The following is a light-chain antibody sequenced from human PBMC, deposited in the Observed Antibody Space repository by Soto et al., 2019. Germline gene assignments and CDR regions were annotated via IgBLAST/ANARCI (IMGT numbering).Light chain of an antibody. Sequence: EIVLTQSPATLSSSPGEGATLSCRASQSVRSYLAWYQQKPGQAPRLLIYDASSRAAGTPARFSGSGSGTEFTLTISSLEPEDSAVYYCQQRTNWPLTFGPGTKVDIK. CDR2: DAS. J-gene: IGKJ3*01. CDR3: QQRTNWPLT. CDR1: QSVRSY. V-gene: IGKV3-11*01.